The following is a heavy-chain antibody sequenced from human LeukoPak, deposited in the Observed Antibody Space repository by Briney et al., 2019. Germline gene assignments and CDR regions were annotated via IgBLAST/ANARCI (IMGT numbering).Heavy chain of an antibody. V-gene: IGHV3-74*03. CDR2: ILADGTTT. Sequence: GGSLRLSCAASGLIFSDYEMYWVRQAPGQGLVWVSRILADGTTTMYADSVKGRFTISRDNAKNTLYLQMNSLRAEDTAAYYCARGDYGFDYWGQGTLVIVSS. J-gene: IGHJ4*02. CDR1: GLIFSDYE. D-gene: IGHD4/OR15-4a*01. CDR3: ARGDYGFDY.